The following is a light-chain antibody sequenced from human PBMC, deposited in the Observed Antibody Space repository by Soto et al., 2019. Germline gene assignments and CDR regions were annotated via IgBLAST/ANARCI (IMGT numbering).Light chain of an antibody. CDR1: SSDVGGFNY. V-gene: IGLV2-14*01. J-gene: IGLJ1*01. Sequence: SVLTQPASVSGSPGQSMTISCTATSSDVGGFNYVSWYQQHPGKAPKLVIYEVSNRPSGVSNRYSASKSGNTASRTISGLQAEDEANYYCSSSTSSSTRGDVGTGTKVNV. CDR3: SSSTSSSTRGD. CDR2: EVS.